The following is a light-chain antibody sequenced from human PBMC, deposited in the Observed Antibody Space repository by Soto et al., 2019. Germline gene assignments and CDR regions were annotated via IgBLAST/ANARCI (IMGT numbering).Light chain of an antibody. J-gene: IGKJ4*01. V-gene: IGKV3-15*01. Sequence: EIVMTQSPATLSVSPGEGATLSCKASQNVYNNLAWYQQRPGQPPRLLIYDASTRATGISARFSGSGYGTEFTLTISSLQAEDYAASFCQQCRHSPHTSVAGT. CDR2: DAS. CDR1: QNVYNN. CDR3: QQCRHSPHT.